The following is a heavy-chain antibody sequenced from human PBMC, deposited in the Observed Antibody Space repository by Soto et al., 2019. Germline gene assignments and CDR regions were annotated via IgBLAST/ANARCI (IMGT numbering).Heavy chain of an antibody. V-gene: IGHV5-51*01. CDR1: DYTFAAYW. D-gene: IGHD2-8*01. CDR2: VNPTDSET. Sequence: GGSLKISCKGSDYTFAAYWIGWVRQLPGKGLEWMGIVNPTDSETRYRPSFQGQVTISADKSINTAYLQWSSLKASDTAMYYCASPDCTNGVCYNFYDIWGQGTMVTVSS. J-gene: IGHJ3*02. CDR3: ASPDCTNGVCYNFYDI.